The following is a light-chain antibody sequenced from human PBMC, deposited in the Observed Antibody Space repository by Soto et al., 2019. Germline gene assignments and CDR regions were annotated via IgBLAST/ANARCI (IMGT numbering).Light chain of an antibody. V-gene: IGKV3-20*01. CDR3: PQYCSSPPT. Sequence: IVLTQSPGTLSLSPGERATLSCRASQSVYSDFLAWYQQKPGQAPRLLIYGASSRATGIPDRFSGSGSGTEFTLTISRLEPEDFSVYYCPQYCSSPPTFGGGTKVEIK. CDR1: QSVYSDF. J-gene: IGKJ4*01. CDR2: GAS.